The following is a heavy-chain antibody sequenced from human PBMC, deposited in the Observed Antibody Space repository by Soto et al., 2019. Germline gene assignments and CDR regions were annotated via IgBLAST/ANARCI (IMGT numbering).Heavy chain of an antibody. D-gene: IGHD6-19*01. Sequence: SLRLSCAASGFTFSSYAMSWVRQAPGKGLEWVSAISGSGGRTYNADSVKGRFTISRENSKNTLYLQMNSLRAEDAAVYYCAKLNDQYSSGWFPHWGQGTLVTVSS. J-gene: IGHJ1*01. CDR2: ISGSGGRT. CDR1: GFTFSSYA. V-gene: IGHV3-23*01. CDR3: AKLNDQYSSGWFPH.